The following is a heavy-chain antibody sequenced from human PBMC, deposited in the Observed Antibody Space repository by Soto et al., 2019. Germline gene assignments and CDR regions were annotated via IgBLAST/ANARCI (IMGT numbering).Heavy chain of an antibody. CDR1: GFTFSNNW. J-gene: IGHJ5*02. V-gene: IGHV3-74*01. Sequence: EVQLVESGGGLVQPWGSLRLSCAASGFTFSNNWMHWVRQAPGKGLVWVSRINGDGSRTNYADSVRGRFTISRDNAKNTLFLQMNGLRAEDTAVYYCATVGTGSYNWLDPWGQGTLVTVSS. CDR2: INGDGSRT. D-gene: IGHD1-26*01. CDR3: ATVGTGSYNWLDP.